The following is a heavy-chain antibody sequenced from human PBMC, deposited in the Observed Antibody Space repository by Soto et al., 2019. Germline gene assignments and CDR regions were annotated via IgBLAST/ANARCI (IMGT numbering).Heavy chain of an antibody. CDR2: IYHSGSS. Sequence: TSETLSLTCTVSAGSITNYYWNWIRQSPGKGLEWIGYIYHSGSSNYNPSLKSRVTMSVDTSGDQFSLNLRAVTAADTAVYYCARDSSGSYLVYWGQGTLVTVPS. CDR1: AGSITNYY. V-gene: IGHV4-59*01. J-gene: IGHJ4*02. D-gene: IGHD1-26*01. CDR3: ARDSSGSYLVY.